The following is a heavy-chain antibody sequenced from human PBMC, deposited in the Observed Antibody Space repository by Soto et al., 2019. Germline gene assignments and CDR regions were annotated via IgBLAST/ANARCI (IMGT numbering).Heavy chain of an antibody. Sequence: GGSLRLSCAASGFTFSSYGMHWVRQAPGKGLEWVAVISYDGSNKYYADSVKGRFTISRDNSKNTLYLQMNSLRAEDTAVYYCAKDLPQLRFLEWFPDDYHYYGMDVWGQGTTVTVSS. CDR1: GFTFSSYG. CDR2: ISYDGSNK. CDR3: AKDLPQLRFLEWFPDDYHYYGMDV. D-gene: IGHD3-3*01. V-gene: IGHV3-30*18. J-gene: IGHJ6*02.